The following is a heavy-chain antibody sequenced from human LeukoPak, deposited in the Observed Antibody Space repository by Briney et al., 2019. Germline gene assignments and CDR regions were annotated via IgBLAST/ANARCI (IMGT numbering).Heavy chain of an antibody. CDR2: ISGSGGST. CDR1: GFTFSSYA. CDR3: AKAGSGWYLLSYFDY. V-gene: IGHV3-23*01. J-gene: IGHJ4*02. D-gene: IGHD6-19*01. Sequence: GGSLRLSCAASGFTFSSYAMSWVRQAPGKGLEWVSAISGSGGSTYYADSVKGRFTISRDNSKNTLYLQMNSLRAEDTAVYYCAKAGSGWYLLSYFDYWGQGTLVTVYS.